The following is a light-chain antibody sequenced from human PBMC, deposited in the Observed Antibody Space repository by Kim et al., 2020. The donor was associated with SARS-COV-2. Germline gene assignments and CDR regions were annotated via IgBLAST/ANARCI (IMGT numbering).Light chain of an antibody. J-gene: IGLJ3*02. CDR3: SSYTTSTTRV. V-gene: IGLV2-14*03. CDR1: SSDVGCYNY. Sequence: QSALTQPASVSGSPGQSITISCTGTSSDVGCYNYVSWYQQHPGKAPKLMIYDVGTRPSGVSDRFSGSKSGNTASLTISGLQTEDEADYYCSSYTTSTTRVFGGGTQLTVL. CDR2: DVG.